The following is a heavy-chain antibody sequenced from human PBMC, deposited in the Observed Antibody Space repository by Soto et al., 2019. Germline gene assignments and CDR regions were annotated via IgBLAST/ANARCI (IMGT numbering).Heavy chain of an antibody. CDR3: ARASTDIVVVVAAHSRDYYYGMDV. V-gene: IGHV3-30-3*01. CDR2: ISYAGSNK. Sequence: QVQLVESGGGVVQPGRSLRLSCAASGFTFSSYAMHWVRQAPGKGLEWVAVISYAGSNKYYADSVKGRFTISRDNSKNTLYLQMNSLRAEDTAVYYCARASTDIVVVVAAHSRDYYYGMDVWGQGTTVTVSS. D-gene: IGHD2-15*01. J-gene: IGHJ6*02. CDR1: GFTFSSYA.